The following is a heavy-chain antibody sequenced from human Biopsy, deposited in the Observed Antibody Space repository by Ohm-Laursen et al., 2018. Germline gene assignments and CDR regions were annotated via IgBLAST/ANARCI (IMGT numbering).Heavy chain of an antibody. V-gene: IGHV4-31*03. CDR1: GVSINSGRYY. CDR2: IFYSANT. D-gene: IGHD3-3*01. CDR3: ARQVDFWSGYVDY. Sequence: SETLSLTCTVSGVSINSGRYYWNWIRHHPGKGLEWIGNIFYSANTYYNPSLKSRVTISVDTSKNQFSLKLSSVTAADTAVYYCARQVDFWSGYVDYWGQGTLVAVSS. J-gene: IGHJ4*02.